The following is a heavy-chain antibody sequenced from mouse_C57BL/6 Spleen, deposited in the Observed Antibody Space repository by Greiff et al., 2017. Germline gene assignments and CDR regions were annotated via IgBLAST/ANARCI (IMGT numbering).Heavy chain of an antibody. CDR2: IYPGDGYT. Sequence: QVQLQQSGPELVKPGASVKLSCKASGYAFSSSWMNWVKQRPGQGLEWIGRIYPGDGYTNYNGKFKGKATLTAAKSSSTAYMQLSSLTSEDSAVYFFAKITTEDDYAKCYKGQAATVTVYS. CDR1: GYAFSSSW. J-gene: IGHJ4*01. D-gene: IGHD1-1*01. CDR3: AKITTEDDYAKCY. V-gene: IGHV1-82*01.